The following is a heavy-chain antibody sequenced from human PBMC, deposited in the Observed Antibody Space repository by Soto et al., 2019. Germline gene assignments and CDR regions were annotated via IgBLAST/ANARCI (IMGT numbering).Heavy chain of an antibody. CDR1: GLTFGDST. D-gene: IGHD1-7*01. CDR3: AKDRRAGGNYGFYSDF. J-gene: IGHJ4*02. CDR2: SSATGAGT. V-gene: IGHV3-23*01. Sequence: GGSLRLSCTASGLTFGDSTMTWVRQAPGKGLEWVSFSSATGAGTYYADSVKGRFTISRDNSKNTLYLQMTSLRADDTAVYYCAKDRRAGGNYGFYSDFWGQGALVTVSS.